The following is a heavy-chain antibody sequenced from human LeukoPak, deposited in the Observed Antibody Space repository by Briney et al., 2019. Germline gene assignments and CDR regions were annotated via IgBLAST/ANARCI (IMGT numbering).Heavy chain of an antibody. CDR1: GFTFSSYS. J-gene: IGHJ5*02. Sequence: GGSLRLSCAASGFTFSSYSMNWVRQAPGKGLEWVGRIKSRTDGGTTDYAAPVKGRFTISRDDSKNTLYLQMNSLKTEDTAVYYCTTDPYCGGDCNWAPWGQGTLVTVSS. D-gene: IGHD2-21*01. CDR3: TTDPYCGGDCNWAP. V-gene: IGHV3-15*01. CDR2: IKSRTDGGTT.